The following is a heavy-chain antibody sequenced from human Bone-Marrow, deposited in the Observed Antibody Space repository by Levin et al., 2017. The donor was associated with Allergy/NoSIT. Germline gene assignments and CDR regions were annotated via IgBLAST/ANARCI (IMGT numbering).Heavy chain of an antibody. V-gene: IGHV3-7*01. CDR3: ASGGYTHGY. J-gene: IGHJ4*02. Sequence: SCAASGFTFSRYWMSWVRQAPGKGLEWLAKIKEDGSVEDYVDSVKGRFTISRDNAKNSLFLQMSSLRADDTAVYYCASGGYTHGYWGQGTLVTVSS. CDR1: GFTFSRYW. CDR2: IKEDGSVE. D-gene: IGHD5-18*01.